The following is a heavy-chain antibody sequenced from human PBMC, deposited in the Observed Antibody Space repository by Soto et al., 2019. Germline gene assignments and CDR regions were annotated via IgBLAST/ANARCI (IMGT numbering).Heavy chain of an antibody. V-gene: IGHV4-30-4*01. J-gene: IGHJ4*02. D-gene: IGHD5-12*01. CDR2: IYYSGST. Sequence: QVQLQESGPGLVKPSQTLSLTCTVSGGSISSGDYYWSWIRQPPGKGLEWIGYIYYSGSTYYNPTLKRRVTISVDTSQNQFSLKLSSVTAADTAVYYCAGSGYDREGGPYFDYWGQGTLVTVSS. CDR1: GGSISSGDYY. CDR3: AGSGYDREGGPYFDY.